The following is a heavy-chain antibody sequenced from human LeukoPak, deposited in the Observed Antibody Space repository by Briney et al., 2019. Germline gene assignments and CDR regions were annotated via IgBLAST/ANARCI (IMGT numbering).Heavy chain of an antibody. Sequence: PGGSLRLSCAASGVTVNTNDMTWVRQAPGKGLEWVSVLYSDGNTKYADSVQGRFTISRDNSKNTLYLEMNSLSPDDTAVYYCARGVEPLAANTLAYWGQGTLVTVSS. D-gene: IGHD1-14*01. J-gene: IGHJ4*02. CDR2: LYSDGNT. V-gene: IGHV3-53*01. CDR3: ARGVEPLAANTLAY. CDR1: GVTVNTND.